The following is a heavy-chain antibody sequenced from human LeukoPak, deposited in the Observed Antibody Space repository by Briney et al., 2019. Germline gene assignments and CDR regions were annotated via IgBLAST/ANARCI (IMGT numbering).Heavy chain of an antibody. CDR2: INPNSGGT. J-gene: IGHJ3*02. Sequence: ASVKVSCKASGYTFTDYYIHWIRQAPGQGLEWMGRINPNSGGTNYAQKFQGRVTMTRDTSISTAYMELRRLRSDDTAVYYCARAGIWDYSDTSGYHNCAFDIWGQGTMVTVSS. CDR1: GYTFTDYY. CDR3: ARAGIWDYSDTSGYHNCAFDI. V-gene: IGHV1-2*02. D-gene: IGHD3-22*01.